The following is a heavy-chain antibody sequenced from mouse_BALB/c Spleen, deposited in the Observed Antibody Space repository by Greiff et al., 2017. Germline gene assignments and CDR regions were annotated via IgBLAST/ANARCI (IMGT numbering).Heavy chain of an antibody. CDR2: IYPGSGST. J-gene: IGHJ4*01. CDR1: GYTFTDYV. CDR3: AREGYRYDDGTGYAMDY. D-gene: IGHD2-14*01. Sequence: QVQLKQSGPELVKPGASVKMSCKASGYTFTDYVISWVKQRTGQGLEWIGEIYPGSGSTYYNEKFKGKATLTADKSSNTAYMQLSSLTSEDSAVYFCAREGYRYDDGTGYAMDYWGQGTSVTVSS. V-gene: IGHV1-77*01.